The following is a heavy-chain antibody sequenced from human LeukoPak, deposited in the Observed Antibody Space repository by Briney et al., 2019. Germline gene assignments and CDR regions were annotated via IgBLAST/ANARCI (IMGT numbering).Heavy chain of an antibody. J-gene: IGHJ4*02. CDR1: GGSFSGYY. CDR3: ARLDGSRYYYDSSGYYYFDY. V-gene: IGHV4-34*01. Sequence: SETLSLTCAVYGGSFSGYYCSWIRQPPGKGLEWIGEINHSGSTNYNPSLKSRVTISVDTSKNQFSLKLSSVTAADTAVYYCARLDGSRYYYDSSGYYYFDYWGQGTLVTVSS. CDR2: INHSGST. D-gene: IGHD3-22*01.